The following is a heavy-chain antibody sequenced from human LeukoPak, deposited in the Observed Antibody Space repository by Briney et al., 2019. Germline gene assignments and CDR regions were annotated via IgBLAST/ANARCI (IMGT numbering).Heavy chain of an antibody. CDR2: IIPSFGPA. Sequence: GASVKVSCKASGGTFSSYAISWVRQAPGQGLEWMGGIIPSFGPANYAQKFQGRITITADESTSTAYMELRSLRSDDTAVYYCARVLEEWLPFYWGQGTLVTVSS. V-gene: IGHV1-69*13. CDR3: ARVLEEWLPFY. J-gene: IGHJ4*02. CDR1: GGTFSSYA. D-gene: IGHD6-19*01.